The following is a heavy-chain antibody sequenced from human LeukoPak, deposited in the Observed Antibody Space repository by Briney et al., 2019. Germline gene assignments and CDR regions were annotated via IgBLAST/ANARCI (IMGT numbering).Heavy chain of an antibody. CDR2: INHSGST. D-gene: IGHD2-8*02. CDR3: ARGLRHCTGGVCYTGRAYYFDY. V-gene: IGHV4-34*01. CDR1: GGSFSGYY. J-gene: IGHJ4*02. Sequence: PSETLSLTCAVYGGSFSGYYWSWIRQPPGKGLEWIGEINHSGSTNYNPSLKSRVTISVDTSKNQFSLKLSSVTAADTAVYYCARGLRHCTGGVCYTGRAYYFDYWGQGTLVTVSS.